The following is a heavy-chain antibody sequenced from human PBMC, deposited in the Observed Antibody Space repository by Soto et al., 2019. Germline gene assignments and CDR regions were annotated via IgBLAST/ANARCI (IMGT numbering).Heavy chain of an antibody. V-gene: IGHV3-7*01. CDR1: GFTFSSYW. D-gene: IGHD6-13*01. CDR2: IKQDGSEK. CDR3: ARDRSSSWNYYYYYMDV. J-gene: IGHJ6*03. Sequence: GGSLRLSCAASGFTFSSYWMSWVRQAPGKGLEWVANIKQDGSEKYYVDSVKGRFTISRDNAKNSLYLQMNSLRAEDTAVYYCARDRSSSWNYYYYYMDVWGKGTTVTVSS.